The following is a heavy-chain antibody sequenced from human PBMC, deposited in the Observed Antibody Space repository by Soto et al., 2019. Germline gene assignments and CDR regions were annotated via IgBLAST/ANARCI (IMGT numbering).Heavy chain of an antibody. CDR1: GFPFSSYA. J-gene: IGHJ3*02. Sequence: TGWSLRLSCVASGFPFSSYAMSWVRQTPGKGLEWVSGISGSGGRTYYADSVKGRFTISRDNSNNTLSLQMHILRVEDTAVYFCAKGGYYSMFDIWGQGTVVTVSS. D-gene: IGHD3-16*01. V-gene: IGHV3-23*01. CDR2: ISGSGGRT. CDR3: AKGGYYSMFDI.